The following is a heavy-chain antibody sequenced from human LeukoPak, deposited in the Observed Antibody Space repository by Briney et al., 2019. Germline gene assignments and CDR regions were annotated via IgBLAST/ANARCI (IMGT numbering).Heavy chain of an antibody. CDR2: IYTSGST. J-gene: IGHJ5*02. V-gene: IGHV4-4*07. Sequence: PSETLSLTCTVSGASIITYYWSWIRQPAGQGLEWIGRIYTSGSTNYNPSLKGRVTMSVDTSKNQFSLKMNSMTAAGTAVYYCARDGGHCSGGTCYSVWIDPWGQGTLVTVSS. CDR1: GASIITYY. CDR3: ARDGGHCSGGTCYSVWIDP. D-gene: IGHD2-15*01.